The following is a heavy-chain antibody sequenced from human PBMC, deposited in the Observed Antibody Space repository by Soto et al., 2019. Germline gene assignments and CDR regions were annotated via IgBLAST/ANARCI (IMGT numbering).Heavy chain of an antibody. Sequence: GASVKGLCKASGYTFTSYDINWVRQATGQGLEWMGWMNPNSGNTGYAQKFQGRVTMTRNTSISTAYMELSSLRSEDTAVYYCARRTTPTTGAFDIWGQGTMVTVSS. CDR2: MNPNSGNT. J-gene: IGHJ3*02. D-gene: IGHD4-17*01. CDR1: GYTFTSYD. CDR3: ARRTTPTTGAFDI. V-gene: IGHV1-8*01.